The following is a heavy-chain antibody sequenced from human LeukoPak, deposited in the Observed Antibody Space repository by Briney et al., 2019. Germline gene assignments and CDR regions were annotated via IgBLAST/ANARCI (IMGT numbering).Heavy chain of an antibody. Sequence: PSETLSLTCTVSGGSINNYYWSWIRQPPGKGLEWIGSIYYSGSTNYNPSLKSRVTISVDTSKNQFSLKLSSVTAADTAVYYCARVYYSSSYDYWYFDLWGRGTLVTVSS. J-gene: IGHJ2*01. CDR2: IYYSGST. CDR1: GGSINNYY. V-gene: IGHV4-59*01. CDR3: ARVYYSSSYDYWYFDL. D-gene: IGHD6-13*01.